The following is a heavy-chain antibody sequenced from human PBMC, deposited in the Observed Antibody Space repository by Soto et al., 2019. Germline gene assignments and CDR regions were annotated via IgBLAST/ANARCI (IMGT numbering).Heavy chain of an antibody. CDR2: INPSGDGT. Sequence: QVQLVQSGAEVRKPGASVKGSCWDSGYSFTSYYMHWVRQAPGQGLEWVGIINPSGDGTTYTQKLQGRAIVYSDTSSSTVYLERRSLTSEDAAVYYCPRSYRGGAGVDFWGQGTLVTVSS. CDR1: GYSFTSYY. V-gene: IGHV1-46*01. J-gene: IGHJ4*02. CDR3: PRSYRGGAGVDF. D-gene: IGHD1-26*01.